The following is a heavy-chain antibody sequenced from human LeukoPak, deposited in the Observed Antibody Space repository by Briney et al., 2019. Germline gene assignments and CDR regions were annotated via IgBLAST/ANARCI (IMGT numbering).Heavy chain of an antibody. D-gene: IGHD3-10*01. V-gene: IGHV4-59*12. CDR2: IYYSGST. J-gene: IGHJ6*03. Sequence: SETLSLTCTVSGGSISSYYWSWIRQPPGKGLEWIGYIYYSGSTNYNPSLKSRVTISVDTSKNQFSLKLSSVTAADTAVYYCARVSITMVRGVIITYYYYYMDVWGKGTTVTVSS. CDR1: GGSISSYY. CDR3: ARVSITMVRGVIITYYYYYMDV.